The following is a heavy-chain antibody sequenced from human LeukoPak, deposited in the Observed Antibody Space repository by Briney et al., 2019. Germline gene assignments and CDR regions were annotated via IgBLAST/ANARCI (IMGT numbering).Heavy chain of an antibody. CDR3: ARGPPYSSSWYRDNWFDP. CDR1: GGTFSSYA. V-gene: IGHV1-69*05. CDR2: IIPIFGTA. J-gene: IGHJ5*02. D-gene: IGHD6-13*01. Sequence: SVKVSCKASGGTFSSYAISWVRQAPGQGLEWMGGIIPIFGTANYAQKFQGRVTITTDESTSTAYMELSRLRSEDTAVYYCARGPPYSSSWYRDNWFDPWGQGTLVTVSS.